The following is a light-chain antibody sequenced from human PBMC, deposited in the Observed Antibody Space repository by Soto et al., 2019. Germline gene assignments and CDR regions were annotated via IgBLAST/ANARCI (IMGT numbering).Light chain of an antibody. J-gene: IGKJ5*01. Sequence: DIQMTQSPSSRSASVGDRVTITCQASQDVSNYLNWYQQKLGKAPKLLIYDASNLETGVPSRFSGSGSGTYSSFTISSLQPEDFATYYCQQYSNLITFGQGTRLEIK. CDR3: QQYSNLIT. V-gene: IGKV1-33*01. CDR1: QDVSNY. CDR2: DAS.